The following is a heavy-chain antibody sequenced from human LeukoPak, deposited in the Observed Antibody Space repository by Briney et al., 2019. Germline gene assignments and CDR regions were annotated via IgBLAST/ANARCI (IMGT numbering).Heavy chain of an antibody. CDR3: TSWGDTTAEYFQR. Sequence: GGSLRLSCVVSGFTFNRCWMNRVRQAPEKGLEWVAHINPDGRDTYYVDSVKGRFTISRDNAQNSMYLQMNSLRVEDTAVYYCTSWGDTTAEYFQRWGQGTLVTVSS. V-gene: IGHV3-7*01. J-gene: IGHJ1*01. CDR2: INPDGRDT. D-gene: IGHD2-21*02. CDR1: GFTFNRCW.